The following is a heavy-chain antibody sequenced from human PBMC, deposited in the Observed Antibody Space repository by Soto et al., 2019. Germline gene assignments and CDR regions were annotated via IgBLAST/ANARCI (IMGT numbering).Heavy chain of an antibody. J-gene: IGHJ4*02. Sequence: QVQLQESGPGLVKPSGTLSLTCAVSGGSISSSNWWSWVRQPPGKGLDWIGEIYHRGSTNYNPSLRSRVTISVDKSKNQFSLKLSSVPAADTAVYYCARHAYYYCPLYYFDYWGQGTLVTVSS. D-gene: IGHD3-10*01. CDR2: IYHRGST. CDR1: GGSISSSNW. V-gene: IGHV4-4*02. CDR3: ARHAYYYCPLYYFDY.